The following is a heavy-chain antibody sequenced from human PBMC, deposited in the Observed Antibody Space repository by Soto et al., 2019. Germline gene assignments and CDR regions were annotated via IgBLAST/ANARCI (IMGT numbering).Heavy chain of an antibody. J-gene: IGHJ6*03. CDR1: GGSISSYY. CDR2: IYYSGST. CDR3: ARVMKYGGNDNSYNYMDG. Sequence: PSETLSLTCTVSGGSISSYYWSWIRQPPGKGLEWIGYIYYSGSTNYNPSLKSRVTISVDTSKNQFSLKLSSVTAADTAVYYCARVMKYGGNDNSYNYMDGGGKGTPVTV. V-gene: IGHV4-59*01. D-gene: IGHD5-12*01.